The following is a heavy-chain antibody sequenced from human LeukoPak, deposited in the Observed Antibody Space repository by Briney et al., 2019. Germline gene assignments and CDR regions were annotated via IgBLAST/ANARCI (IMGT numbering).Heavy chain of an antibody. J-gene: IGHJ4*01. CDR1: GFTFSNYA. D-gene: IGHD1-7*01. V-gene: IGHV3-30*04. CDR2: IPYEGNKK. CDR3: ARWKSLKGTFDY. Sequence: GGSLRLSCAASGFTFSNYAMNWVRQAPGKGLEWVAVIPYEGNKKYYADSVKGRFTISRDNSKNTLYLRMNSLRAEVTAVYYCARWKSLKGTFDYWGRGTLVTVSS.